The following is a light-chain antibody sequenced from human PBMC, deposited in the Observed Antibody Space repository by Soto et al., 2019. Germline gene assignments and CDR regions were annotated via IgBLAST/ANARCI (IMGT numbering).Light chain of an antibody. V-gene: IGKV4-1*01. Sequence: DIVMTQSPDSLAVSLGERATINCKSSQSVLYTSNNKNYLAWYQQRSGQPPNLLIYWASTRESGVPDRFSGSGSGTDFTLTVSSLQAEYVAVYYCQQYYGTPYTFGQGTKVDIK. CDR1: QSVLYTSNNKNY. CDR3: QQYYGTPYT. J-gene: IGKJ2*01. CDR2: WAS.